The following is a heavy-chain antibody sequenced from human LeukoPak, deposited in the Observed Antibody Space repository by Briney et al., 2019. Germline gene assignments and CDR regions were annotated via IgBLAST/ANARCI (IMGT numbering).Heavy chain of an antibody. Sequence: SGGSLRLSCAASGFTVSSNYMSWVRQAPGKGLEWVSVIYSGGSTYYADSVKGRFTISRDNSKNTLYLQMNSLRAEDTAVYYCARHMQYYYDSSGYPPFDYWGQGTLVTVSS. CDR1: GFTVSSNY. CDR3: ARHMQYYYDSSGYPPFDY. CDR2: IYSGGST. J-gene: IGHJ4*02. D-gene: IGHD3-22*01. V-gene: IGHV3-53*01.